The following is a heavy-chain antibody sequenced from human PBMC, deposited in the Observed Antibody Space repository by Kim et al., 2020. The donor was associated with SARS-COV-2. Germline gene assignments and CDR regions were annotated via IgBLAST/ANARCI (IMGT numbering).Heavy chain of an antibody. J-gene: IGHJ6*02. CDR2: IIPIFGTA. Sequence: SVKVSCKASGGTFSSYAISWVRQAPGQGLEWMGGIIPIFGTANYAQKFQGRVTITADESTSTAYMELSSLRSEDTAVYYCARKGHYGSGSYDYYYGMDVWGQGTTVTISS. CDR1: GGTFSSYA. D-gene: IGHD3-10*01. V-gene: IGHV1-69*13. CDR3: ARKGHYGSGSYDYYYGMDV.